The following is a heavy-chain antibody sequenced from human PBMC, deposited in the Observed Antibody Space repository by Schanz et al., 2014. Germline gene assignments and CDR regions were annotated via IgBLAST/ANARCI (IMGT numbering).Heavy chain of an antibody. CDR2: IWYDGNNK. J-gene: IGHJ4*02. CDR3: ARDKGGYYPFDY. D-gene: IGHD3-3*01. Sequence: VQLVESGGGFVQPGGSLRLSCAASGLTFSRYRMHWVRQAPGKGLEWVAVIWYDGNNKYYADSVKGRFTISRDNSKNTLYLEMNSLRAEDTAVYYCARDKGGYYPFDYWGQGTLVTVSS. V-gene: IGHV3-33*08. CDR1: GLTFSRYR.